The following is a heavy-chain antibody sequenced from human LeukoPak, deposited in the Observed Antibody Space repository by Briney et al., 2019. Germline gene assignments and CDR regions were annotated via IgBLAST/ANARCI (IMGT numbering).Heavy chain of an antibody. CDR2: IIPILGIA. V-gene: IGHV1-69*02. CDR1: GYTLTELS. D-gene: IGHD6-13*01. J-gene: IGHJ4*02. Sequence: SVKVSCKVSGYTLTELSMHWVRQAPGQGLEWMGRIIPILGIANYAQKFQGRVTITADKSTSTAYMELSSLRSEDTAVYYCARPGYSSSWSLDYWGQGTLVTVSS. CDR3: ARPGYSSSWSLDY.